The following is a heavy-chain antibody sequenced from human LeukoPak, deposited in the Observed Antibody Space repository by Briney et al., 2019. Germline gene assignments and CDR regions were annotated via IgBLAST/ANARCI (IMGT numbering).Heavy chain of an antibody. CDR1: GYTFTSYD. J-gene: IGHJ3*02. V-gene: IGHV1-8*01. CDR3: ARVVEMATIGAFDI. D-gene: IGHD5-24*01. CDR2: MNPNSGNT. Sequence: ASVKVSCKASGYTFTSYDINWVRQATGQGLEWMGWMNPNSGNTGYAQKLQGRVTMTTDTSTSTAYMELRSLRSDDTAVYYCARVVEMATIGAFDIWGQGTMVTVSS.